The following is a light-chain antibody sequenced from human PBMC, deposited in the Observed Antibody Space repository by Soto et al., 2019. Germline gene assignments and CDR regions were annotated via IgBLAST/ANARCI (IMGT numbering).Light chain of an antibody. CDR1: SGHSSYA. CDR2: LNSDGSH. CDR3: QTWGTGIHYV. Sequence: QPVRTQSPSASASLGASVKRTCTLSSGHSSYAIAWHQQQPEKGPRYLMKLNSDGSHSKGDGIPDRFSGSSSGAERYLTISSLQSEDEADYYCQTWGTGIHYVFGTATKVTVL. J-gene: IGLJ1*01. V-gene: IGLV4-69*01.